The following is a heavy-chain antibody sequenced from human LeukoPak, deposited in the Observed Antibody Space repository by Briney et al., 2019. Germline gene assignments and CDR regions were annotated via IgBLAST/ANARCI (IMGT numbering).Heavy chain of an antibody. Sequence: GGSLRLSCAASGFTFDDYAMHWVRQAPGKGLEWVSGISWNSGSIGYADSVKGRFTISRDNAKNSLYLQMNSLRAEDTALYYCAKDILTGGYYYGMDVWGQGTTVTVSS. CDR3: AKDILTGGYYYGMDV. J-gene: IGHJ6*02. CDR2: ISWNSGSI. V-gene: IGHV3-9*01. D-gene: IGHD3-9*01. CDR1: GFTFDDYA.